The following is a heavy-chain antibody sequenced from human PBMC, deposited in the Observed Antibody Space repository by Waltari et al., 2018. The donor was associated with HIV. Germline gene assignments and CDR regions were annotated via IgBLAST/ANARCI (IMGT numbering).Heavy chain of an antibody. J-gene: IGHJ6*02. V-gene: IGHV4-34*02. CDR3: ARGLDDSSLFGGYYYYGIDV. Sequence: QVHLQQWGAGLLKPAETLSLTCAVYGGSFSGYHWTWIRQSAGRGLEWSGEINHSGSTNYNPSFKGRAIVSVDRTKNQVSLKVTSVTAADTGVYYCARGLDDSSLFGGYYYYGIDVWGQGTPVTV. CDR2: INHSGST. D-gene: IGHD3-10*02. CDR1: GGSFSGYH.